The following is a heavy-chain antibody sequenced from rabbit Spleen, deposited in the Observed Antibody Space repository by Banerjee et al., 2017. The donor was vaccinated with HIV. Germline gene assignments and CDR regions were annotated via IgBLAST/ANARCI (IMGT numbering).Heavy chain of an antibody. V-gene: IGHV1S40*01. CDR3: ARGSATMTMVITGYYLSL. D-gene: IGHD2-1*01. Sequence: QSLEESGGGLVQPEGSLTLTCTASGFDFSSYDMSWVRQAPGKGLEWIGLVYPGGSGSTAYASWAKGRFTVSKTSSTTVTLQLNSLTAADTATYFCARGSATMTMVITGYYLSLWGPGTLVTVS. CDR2: VYPGGSGST. CDR1: GFDFSSYD. J-gene: IGHJ4*01.